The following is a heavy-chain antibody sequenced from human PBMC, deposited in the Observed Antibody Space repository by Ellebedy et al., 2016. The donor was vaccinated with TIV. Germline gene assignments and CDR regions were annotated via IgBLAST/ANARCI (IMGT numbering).Heavy chain of an antibody. CDR3: ARGRSPSTEYYYYGMEV. Sequence: SVKVSXKASGGTFSSYAISWVQQAPGQGLEWMGGTIPIFGTANYAQKFQGRVTITADKSTSTAYMELSSLRSEDTAVYYCARGRSPSTEYYYYGMEVWGQGTTVTVSS. D-gene: IGHD5/OR15-5a*01. CDR1: GGTFSSYA. CDR2: TIPIFGTA. V-gene: IGHV1-69*06. J-gene: IGHJ6*02.